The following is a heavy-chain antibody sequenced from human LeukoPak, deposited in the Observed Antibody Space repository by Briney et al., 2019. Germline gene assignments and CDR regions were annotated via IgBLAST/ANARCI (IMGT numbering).Heavy chain of an antibody. CDR1: GYTFTGYY. CDR2: INPNSGGT. D-gene: IGHD6-19*01. Sequence: ASVKVSCKASGYTFTGYYMHWVRQAPGQGLEWMGWINPNSGGTNYAQKFQGWVTMTRDTSISTAYMGLSRLRSDDTAVYYCARAPTSGDSSGRFDYWGQGTLVTVSS. CDR3: ARAPTSGDSSGRFDY. J-gene: IGHJ4*02. V-gene: IGHV1-2*04.